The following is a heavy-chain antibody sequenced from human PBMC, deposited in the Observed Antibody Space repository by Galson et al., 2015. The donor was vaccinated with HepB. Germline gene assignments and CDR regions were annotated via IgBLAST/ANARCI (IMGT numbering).Heavy chain of an antibody. D-gene: IGHD3-10*01. CDR1: GFTFSSYA. CDR2: ISGSGGST. J-gene: IGHJ4*02. Sequence: SLRLSCAASGFTFSSYAMSWVRQAPGKGLEWVSAISGSGGSTYYADSVKGRFTISRDNSKNTLYLQMNSLRAEDTAVYYCAKVDADTMVRGVISLHDYWGQGTLVTVSS. V-gene: IGHV3-23*01. CDR3: AKVDADTMVRGVISLHDY.